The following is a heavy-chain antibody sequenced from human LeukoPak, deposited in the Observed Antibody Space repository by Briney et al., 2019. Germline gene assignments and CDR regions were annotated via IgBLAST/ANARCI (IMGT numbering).Heavy chain of an antibody. V-gene: IGHV3-20*04. CDR2: INWNGGST. CDR1: GFTFDDYG. Sequence: GGSLRLSCAASGFTFDDYGMSWVRQAPGKGLEWVSGINWNGGSTGYADSVKGRFTISRDNAKNSLYLQMNSLRAEDTALYYCARSGYSSGWPDYYYYYYMDVWGKGTTVTVSS. CDR3: ARSGYSSGWPDYYYYYYMDV. J-gene: IGHJ6*03. D-gene: IGHD6-19*01.